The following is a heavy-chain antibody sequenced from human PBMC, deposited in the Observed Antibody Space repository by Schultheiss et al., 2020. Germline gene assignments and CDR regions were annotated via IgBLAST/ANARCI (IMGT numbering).Heavy chain of an antibody. Sequence: SETLSLTCTVSAGSISRGGYYWSWIRQHPGKGLEWIAYIFHSGNTYYNPSLKSRVNISVDTSKNQFSLKLSPVTAADTAVYYCARALSSGWYVDCWGQGTLVTVSS. D-gene: IGHD6-19*01. CDR1: AGSISRGGYY. V-gene: IGHV4-31*03. J-gene: IGHJ4*02. CDR3: ARALSSGWYVDC. CDR2: IFHSGNT.